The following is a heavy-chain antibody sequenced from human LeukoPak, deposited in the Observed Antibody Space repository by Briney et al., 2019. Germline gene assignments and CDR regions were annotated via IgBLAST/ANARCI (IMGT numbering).Heavy chain of an antibody. CDR2: ISSSSSYI. Sequence: PGGSLRLSCAASGFTFSSYSMNWVRQAPGQGLEWVSSISSSSSYIYYADSVKGRFTISRENAENSLYLQMNSLRAEDTAVYYCARDPYGSGSAPVFDYWGQGTLVTVSS. CDR1: GFTFSSYS. D-gene: IGHD3-10*01. V-gene: IGHV3-21*01. J-gene: IGHJ4*02. CDR3: ARDPYGSGSAPVFDY.